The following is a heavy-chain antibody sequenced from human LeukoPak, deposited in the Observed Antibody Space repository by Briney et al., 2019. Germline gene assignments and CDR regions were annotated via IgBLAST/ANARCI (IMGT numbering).Heavy chain of an antibody. V-gene: IGHV4-38-2*01. CDR2: IYHSGST. CDR3: ARPGIVATIGSFDI. J-gene: IGHJ3*02. Sequence: TSETLSFTCAVSGYSISSGYYWGWIRQPPGKGLEWIGSIYHSGSTYYNPSLKSRVTISVDTSKNQFSLKLSSVTAADTAVYYCARPGIVATIGSFDIWGQGTMVTVCS. CDR1: GYSISSGYY. D-gene: IGHD5-12*01.